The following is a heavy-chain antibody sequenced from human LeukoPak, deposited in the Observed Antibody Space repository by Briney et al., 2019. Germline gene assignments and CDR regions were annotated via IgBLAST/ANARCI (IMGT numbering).Heavy chain of an antibody. Sequence: PGGSLRLSCAVSGITLSNYGMSWVRQAPGKGLEWVAGISDSGGSTNYADSVKGRFTISRDIPKNTLYLQMNSLRAEDTAVYFCAKRGVVIRVILVGFHKEAYYFDSWGQGALVTVSS. CDR3: AKRGVVIRVILVGFHKEAYYFDS. J-gene: IGHJ4*02. CDR1: GITLSNYG. D-gene: IGHD3-22*01. V-gene: IGHV3-23*01. CDR2: ISDSGGST.